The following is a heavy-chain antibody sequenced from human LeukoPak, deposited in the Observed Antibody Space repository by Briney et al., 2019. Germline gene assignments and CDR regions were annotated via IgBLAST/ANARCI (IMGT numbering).Heavy chain of an antibody. CDR2: IYSGGST. Sequence: PGGSLRLSCAASGFTVSSNYMSWVRQAPGKGLEWVSVIYSGGSTYYADSVKGRFTISRDNSKNTLYLQMNSLRAEDTAVYYCARGSPGYDILTGDAFDIWGQGTMVTVSS. V-gene: IGHV3-66*01. CDR1: GFTVSSNY. CDR3: ARGSPGYDILTGDAFDI. D-gene: IGHD3-9*01. J-gene: IGHJ3*02.